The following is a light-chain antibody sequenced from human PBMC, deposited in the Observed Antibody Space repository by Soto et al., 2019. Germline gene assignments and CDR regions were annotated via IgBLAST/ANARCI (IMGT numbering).Light chain of an antibody. V-gene: IGKV3-15*01. Sequence: EIVMTQSPATLSVSPGERATLSCRASQSVSSNLAWYQQKPGQTPKLLIYVASTRATGIPARFSGSGSGTEFTLTISSLQSEDFAVYYCQQRSNWPWTFGQGTKVEIK. J-gene: IGKJ1*01. CDR1: QSVSSN. CDR3: QQRSNWPWT. CDR2: VAS.